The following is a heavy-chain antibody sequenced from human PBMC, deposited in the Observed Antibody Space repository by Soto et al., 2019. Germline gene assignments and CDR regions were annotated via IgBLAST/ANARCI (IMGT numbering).Heavy chain of an antibody. V-gene: IGHV3-74*01. D-gene: IGHD3-10*01. J-gene: IGHJ6*02. CDR3: ARENMVRGVIIDYYYGMDV. CDR1: GFTFSDFP. CDR2: INSDGSST. Sequence: GGSLRLSFAASGFTFSDFPMSWVRQAPGRGLEWVSRINSDGSSTSYADSVKGRFTISRDNAKNTLYLQMNSLRAEDTAVYYCARENMVRGVIIDYYYGMDVWGQGTTVTVSS.